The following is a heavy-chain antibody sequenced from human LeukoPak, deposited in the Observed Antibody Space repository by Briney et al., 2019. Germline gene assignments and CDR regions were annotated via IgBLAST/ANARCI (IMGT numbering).Heavy chain of an antibody. CDR3: ARASYSYDINGWVPFDY. CDR1: GNAISSGDNY. Sequence: SETLSLTCTVSGNAISSGDNYWSWIRQPAGKGLEWIGRIYTSGSTNYNPSLKSRVTISGDTSKNQFSLRLSSVTAADTAVYYCARASYSYDINGWVPFDYWGQGTLVTVSS. CDR2: IYTSGST. D-gene: IGHD3-22*01. J-gene: IGHJ4*02. V-gene: IGHV4-61*02.